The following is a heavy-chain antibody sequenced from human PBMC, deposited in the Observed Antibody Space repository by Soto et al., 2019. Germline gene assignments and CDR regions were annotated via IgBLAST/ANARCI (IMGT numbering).Heavy chain of an antibody. CDR2: IIPIFGTA. CDR3: ASRSGYGSSSRGGGYFDY. CDR1: GGTFSSYA. V-gene: IGHV1-69*01. D-gene: IGHD6-6*01. J-gene: IGHJ4*02. Sequence: QVQLVQSGAEVKKPGSSVKVSCKASGGTFSSYAISWVRQAPGQGLEWMGGIIPIFGTANYAQKFQGRVTITADESTSTAYMGLRGLRSEDTGVYYCASRSGYGSSSRGGGYFDYWGQGTLVTVSS.